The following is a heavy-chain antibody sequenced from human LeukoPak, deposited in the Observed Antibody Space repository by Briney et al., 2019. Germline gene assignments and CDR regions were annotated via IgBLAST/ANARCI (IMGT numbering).Heavy chain of an antibody. J-gene: IGHJ4*02. D-gene: IGHD3-16*02. Sequence: SETLSLTCTVSGASVGSAGYYWSWIRQPPGGGLEWIGYIYDIRNTNYNPSLKSRVTMSLDPSKNQFSLKLNSVTAADTAVYYCARTQSQSGSYRYYFGYWGQGTLVTVSS. CDR2: IYDIRNT. CDR3: ARTQSQSGSYRYYFGY. V-gene: IGHV4-61*08. CDR1: GASVGSAGYY.